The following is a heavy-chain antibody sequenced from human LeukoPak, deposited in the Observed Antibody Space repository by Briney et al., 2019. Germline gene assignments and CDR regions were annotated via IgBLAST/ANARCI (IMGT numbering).Heavy chain of an antibody. CDR1: GFTFSSYW. D-gene: IGHD3-3*01. CDR2: IKQDGSEK. CDR3: ARPRDFWSGFAFDI. J-gene: IGHJ3*02. V-gene: IGHV3-7*01. Sequence: GGSLRLSCAASGFTFSSYWMSWVRQAPGEGLEWVANIKQDGSEKYYVDSVKGRFTISRDNAKNSLYLQMNSLRAEDTAVYYCARPRDFWSGFAFDIWGQGTMVTVSS.